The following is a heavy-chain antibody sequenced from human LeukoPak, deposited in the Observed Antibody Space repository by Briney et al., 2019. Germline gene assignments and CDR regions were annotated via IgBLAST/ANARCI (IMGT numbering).Heavy chain of an antibody. J-gene: IGHJ4*02. CDR2: ISSSSSYI. D-gene: IGHD2-15*01. V-gene: IGHV3-21*01. CDR1: GFTFSSYS. Sequence: PGGSLRLSCAASGFTFSSYSMNWVRQAPGKGLEWVSSISSSSSYIYYADSVKGRFTISRDNAKNSLYLQMNSLRAEDTAVYYCARFAVVAATEGRLVDYWGQGTLVTVSS. CDR3: ARFAVVAATEGRLVDY.